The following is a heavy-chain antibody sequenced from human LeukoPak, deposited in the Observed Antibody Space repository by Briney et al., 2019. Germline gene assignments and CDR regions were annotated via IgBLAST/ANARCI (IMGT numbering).Heavy chain of an antibody. Sequence: ASVKVSCKASGYTFTNYDINWVRQAPGQGLEWMGWITPNDGNTNYAQKLQGRVTTSTAYMELRSLRSDDTAVYYCARDSGYDRPLDYWGQGTLVTVSS. J-gene: IGHJ4*02. D-gene: IGHD5-12*01. CDR2: ITPNDGNT. CDR3: ARDSGYDRPLDY. CDR1: GYTFTNYD. V-gene: IGHV1-18*01.